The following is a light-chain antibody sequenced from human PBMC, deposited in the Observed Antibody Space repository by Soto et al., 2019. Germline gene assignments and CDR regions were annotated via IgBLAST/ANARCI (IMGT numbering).Light chain of an antibody. CDR2: EAS. V-gene: IGKV1-5*03. Sequence: DIKMTKSPAAVSGSVGDSVTITCRASQTISSCLAWYQQQPGKAPKLLIYEASTLKSGVPSRFSGSGSGTEVTLTSSIRLPDDFATCYFQHYNSYLGAFGQGTKVDIK. CDR1: QTISSC. J-gene: IGKJ1*01. CDR3: QHYNSYLGA.